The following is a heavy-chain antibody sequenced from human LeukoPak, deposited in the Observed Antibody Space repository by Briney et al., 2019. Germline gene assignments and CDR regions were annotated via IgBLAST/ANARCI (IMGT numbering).Heavy chain of an antibody. V-gene: IGHV3-73*01. D-gene: IGHD4-17*01. J-gene: IGHJ4*02. Sequence: GGSLKLSCAASGFTFSGSAMHWVRQASGKGLEWVGRIRSKANNYATAYAASLKGRFTISRDDSKNTAYLQMNSLKTEDTAVYHCVRYYGDSYYFDYWGQGALVTVSS. CDR2: IRSKANNYAT. CDR3: VRYYGDSYYFDY. CDR1: GFTFSGSA.